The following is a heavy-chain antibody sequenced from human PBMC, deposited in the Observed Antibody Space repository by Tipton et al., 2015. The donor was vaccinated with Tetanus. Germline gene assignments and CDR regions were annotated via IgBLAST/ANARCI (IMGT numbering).Heavy chain of an antibody. Sequence: QLVQSGAEMRKSGESLKISCKTSGYFFDTHWIAWVRQMPGKGLEWMGIIYPGDSDTTYSPSFEGQVTISADKSTPSAYLQWSSLKASDAAMYYCSRLLVPYTLYQIWYFDLWGRGTLVPVSS. CDR2: IYPGDSDT. D-gene: IGHD2/OR15-2a*01. CDR3: SRLLVPYTLYQIWYFDL. J-gene: IGHJ2*01. V-gene: IGHV5-51*01. CDR1: GYFFDTHW.